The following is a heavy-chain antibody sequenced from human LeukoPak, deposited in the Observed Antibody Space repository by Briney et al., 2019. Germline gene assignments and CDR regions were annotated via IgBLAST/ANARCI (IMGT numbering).Heavy chain of an antibody. CDR1: GGSFSGYY. Sequence: SETLSLTCAVYGGSFSGYYWSWIRQPPGKGLEWIGEINHSGSTNYNPSLKSRVTISVDTSKNQFSLKLSSVTAADTAVYYCASAVFPRGHSSGYYYFDYWGQGTLVTVSS. V-gene: IGHV4-34*01. CDR2: INHSGST. D-gene: IGHD3-22*01. J-gene: IGHJ4*02. CDR3: ASAVFPRGHSSGYYYFDY.